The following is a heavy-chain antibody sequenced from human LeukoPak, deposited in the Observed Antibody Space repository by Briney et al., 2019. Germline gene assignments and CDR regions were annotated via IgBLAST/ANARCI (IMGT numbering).Heavy chain of an antibody. CDR2: VSVYNGNT. V-gene: IGHV1-18*01. J-gene: IGHJ4*02. Sequence: GASVTVSCTASGYTFTSYGISWVRQAPGQGLEWMGWVSVYNGNTNYAQKFQGRITMTTDQSTSTAFMELRSLTSDDTAVYYCASSNITGTWSSFDYWGQGTLVTVSS. D-gene: IGHD1-7*01. CDR1: GYTFTSYG. CDR3: ASSNITGTWSSFDY.